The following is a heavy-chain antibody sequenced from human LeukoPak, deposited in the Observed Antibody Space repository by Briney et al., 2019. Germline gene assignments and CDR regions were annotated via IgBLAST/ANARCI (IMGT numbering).Heavy chain of an antibody. V-gene: IGHV1-18*01. CDR2: ISAYNGNT. J-gene: IGHJ4*02. D-gene: IGHD2-21*02. Sequence: ASVRVSCKASGYTFTSYGISWVRQAPGQGLEWMGWISAYNGNTNYAQKLQGRVTMTTDTSTSTAYMELRSLRSDDTAVYYCARDRLAYCGGDCYFDYWGQGTLVTVSS. CDR1: GYTFTSYG. CDR3: ARDRLAYCGGDCYFDY.